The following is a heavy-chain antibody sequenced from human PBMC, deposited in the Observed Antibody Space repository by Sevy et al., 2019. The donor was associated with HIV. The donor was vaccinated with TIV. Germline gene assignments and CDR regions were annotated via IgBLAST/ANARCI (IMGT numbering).Heavy chain of an antibody. CDR1: GFTFSSYG. CDR2: ISYDGSNK. CDR3: AKDSVAGNPPNWFDP. D-gene: IGHD6-19*01. V-gene: IGHV3-30*18. Sequence: GGSLRLSCAASGFTFSSYGMHWVRQAPGKGLEWVAVISYDGSNKYYADSVKGRFTISRDNSKNTLYLQMNSLRAEDTAVYYCAKDSVAGNPPNWFDPWGQGTLVTVSS. J-gene: IGHJ5*02.